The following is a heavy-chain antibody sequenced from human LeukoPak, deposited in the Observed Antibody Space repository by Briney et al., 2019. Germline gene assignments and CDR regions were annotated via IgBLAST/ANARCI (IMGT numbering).Heavy chain of an antibody. Sequence: GGSLRLSCAASGFTFSSYAMSWVRQAPGKGLQWVSGINWNGGSTGYADSVKGRFTISRDNAKKSLYLQMNSLRAEDTALYYCARVGDSSGYYPVGYYSYMDVWGKGTTVTVSS. D-gene: IGHD3-22*01. V-gene: IGHV3-20*04. CDR3: ARVGDSSGYYPVGYYSYMDV. J-gene: IGHJ6*03. CDR2: INWNGGST. CDR1: GFTFSSYA.